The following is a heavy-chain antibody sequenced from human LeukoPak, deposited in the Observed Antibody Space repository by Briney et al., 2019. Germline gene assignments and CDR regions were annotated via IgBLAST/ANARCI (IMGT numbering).Heavy chain of an antibody. CDR2: IYSGGST. Sequence: GGSLRLSCAASGFTVSSTYMSWVRQAPGKGLEWVSVIYSGGSTYYADSVKGRFTISRDYSKNTVYLQVNSLRPEDTAVYYCARGLPKFDYWGQGTLVTVSS. J-gene: IGHJ4*02. CDR3: ARGLPKFDY. V-gene: IGHV3-66*02. CDR1: GFTVSSTY.